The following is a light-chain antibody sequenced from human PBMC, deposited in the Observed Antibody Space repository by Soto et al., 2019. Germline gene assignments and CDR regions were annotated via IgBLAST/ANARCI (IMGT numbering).Light chain of an antibody. Sequence: EIVLTQSPVTLSLSPGERATLSCRASQSVSSYLAWYQQKPGQAPRLLIYDASNRATGIPVRFSGSGSGTDFTLTISSPEPEDFAVYFCQQRSNWPITFGQGTRLEI. CDR3: QQRSNWPIT. V-gene: IGKV3-11*01. CDR1: QSVSSY. CDR2: DAS. J-gene: IGKJ5*01.